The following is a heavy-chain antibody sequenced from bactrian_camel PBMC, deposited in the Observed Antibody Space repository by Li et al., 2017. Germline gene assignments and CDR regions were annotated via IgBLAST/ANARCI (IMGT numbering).Heavy chain of an antibody. CDR3: AASGYCNEDAGTLSFLRYLEEDV. J-gene: IGHJ4*01. V-gene: IGHV3S55*01. CDR1: GVTLRHLH. CDR2: FGSEGTI. Sequence: VQLVESGGGSEQAGGSLGLSCAASGVTLRHLHLGWFRQRPGKEREGVAVFGSEGTINYATSVKGRFTIARDNAKNTLALQMNNLQPEDTAMYYCAASGYCNEDAGTLSFLRYLEEDVWGQGTQVTVS. D-gene: IGHD7*01.